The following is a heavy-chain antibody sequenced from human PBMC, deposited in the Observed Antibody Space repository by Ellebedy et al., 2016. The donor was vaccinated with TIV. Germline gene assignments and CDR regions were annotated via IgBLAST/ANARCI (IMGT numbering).Heavy chain of an antibody. CDR1: GFAVSSNY. CDR3: ARADEYCDFPQNCYAMDV. V-gene: IGHV3-53*01. Sequence: GESLKISCAASGFAVSSNYMTWVRQAPGRGLEWVSLIYSDGNTNYADSVRGRFTISRDSSKNTLDLQMNSLRAEDTAVYYCARADEYCDFPQNCYAMDVWGQGTTVTVAS. CDR2: IYSDGNT. J-gene: IGHJ6*02. D-gene: IGHD2/OR15-2a*01.